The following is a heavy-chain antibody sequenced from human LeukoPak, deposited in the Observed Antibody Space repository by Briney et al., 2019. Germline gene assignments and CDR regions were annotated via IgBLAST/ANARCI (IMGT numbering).Heavy chain of an antibody. D-gene: IGHD7-27*01. CDR2: IYYSGSI. CDR3: ARDPGVLTGDNWFDP. V-gene: IGHV4-59*01. Sequence: SETLSLTCAVYGGSFSGYYWSWIRQPPGKGLEWIGYIYYSGSINYNPSLKSRVTISVDTSKNQFSLKLSSVTAADTAVYYCARDPGVLTGDNWFDPWGQGTLVTVSS. CDR1: GGSFSGYY. J-gene: IGHJ5*02.